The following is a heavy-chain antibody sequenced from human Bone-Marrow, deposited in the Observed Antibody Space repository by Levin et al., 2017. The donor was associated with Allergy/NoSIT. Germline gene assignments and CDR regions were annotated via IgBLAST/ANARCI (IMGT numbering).Heavy chain of an antibody. J-gene: IGHJ6*02. D-gene: IGHD2-2*01. V-gene: IGHV1-18*01. CDR1: GYTFTNYG. CDR2: ISAFNGLT. Sequence: ASVKVSCKASGYTFTNYGIIWVRQAPGRGLEWLGWISAFNGLTEYAQSLQGRVTMTTDTSTSTAYMELRGLRSDDTAVYFCARGDGIAAAAPRYCLYFGMDVWGQGTTVTVSS. CDR3: ARGDGIAAAAPRYCLYFGMDV.